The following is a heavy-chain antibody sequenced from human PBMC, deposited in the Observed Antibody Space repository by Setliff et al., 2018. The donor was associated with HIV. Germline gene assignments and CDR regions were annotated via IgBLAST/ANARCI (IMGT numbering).Heavy chain of an antibody. CDR2: IYYSGST. J-gene: IGHJ4*02. Sequence: SETLSLTCTVSGGSISSYYWSWIRQPPGKGLEWIGYIYYSGSTNYNPSLKSRVTISVDTSKNQFSLKLSSVTAADTAVYYCAREIAYGDYFDYWGQGTLVTVSS. D-gene: IGHD4-17*01. CDR1: GGSISSYY. V-gene: IGHV4-59*01. CDR3: AREIAYGDYFDY.